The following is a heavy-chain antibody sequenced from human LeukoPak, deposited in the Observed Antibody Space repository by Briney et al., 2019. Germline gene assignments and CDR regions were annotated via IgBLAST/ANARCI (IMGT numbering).Heavy chain of an antibody. Sequence: ASVKVSCKASGYTFTGYYMHWVRQAPGQGLEWMGWINPNSGVTNSAQKFQGRATMTRDTSISTAYMELSRLRSDDTAVYFCARAGNYYDDTSDYYSFDYWGQGTLVTVSS. D-gene: IGHD3-22*01. CDR3: ARAGNYYDDTSDYYSFDY. J-gene: IGHJ4*02. CDR1: GYTFTGYY. CDR2: INPNSGVT. V-gene: IGHV1-2*02.